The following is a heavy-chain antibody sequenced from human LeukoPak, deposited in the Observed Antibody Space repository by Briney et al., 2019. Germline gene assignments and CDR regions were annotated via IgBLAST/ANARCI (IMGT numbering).Heavy chain of an antibody. CDR3: AAYASDAFDI. V-gene: IGHV4-59*01. D-gene: IGHD2-2*01. Sequence: SETLSLTCTVSGGSISSYYWSWIWQPPGKGLEWIGYIYYSGSTNYNPSLKSRVTISVDTSKNQFSLKLSSVTAADTAVYYCAAYASDAFDIWGQGTMVTVSS. CDR1: GGSISSYY. J-gene: IGHJ3*02. CDR2: IYYSGST.